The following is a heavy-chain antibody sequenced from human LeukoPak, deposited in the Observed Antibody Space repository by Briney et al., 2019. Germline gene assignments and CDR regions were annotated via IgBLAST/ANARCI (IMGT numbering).Heavy chain of an antibody. CDR1: GGSFSGYY. Sequence: SQTLSLTCAVYGGSFSGYYWSWIRQPPGKGLEWIGEINHSGSTNYNPSLKSRVTISVDTSKNQFSLKLSSVTAADTAVYYCARGGKLLWFGEGRDAFDVWGQGTMVTVSS. J-gene: IGHJ3*01. CDR2: INHSGST. V-gene: IGHV4-34*01. CDR3: ARGGKLLWFGEGRDAFDV. D-gene: IGHD3-10*01.